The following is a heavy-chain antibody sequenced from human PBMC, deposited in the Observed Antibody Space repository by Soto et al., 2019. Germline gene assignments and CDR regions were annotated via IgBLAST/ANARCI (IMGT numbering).Heavy chain of an antibody. CDR1: GFTFSSYA. V-gene: IGHV3-30-3*01. CDR3: ARDGQAVAGTGWYFDL. Sequence: QVQLVESGGGVVQPGRSLRLSCAASGFTFSSYAMHWVRQAPGKGLEWVAVISYDGSNKYYADSVKGRFTISRDNSKNTLYLQMNSLRAEDTAVYYCARDGQAVAGTGWYFDLWGRPTLVTVSS. CDR2: ISYDGSNK. D-gene: IGHD6-19*01. J-gene: IGHJ2*01.